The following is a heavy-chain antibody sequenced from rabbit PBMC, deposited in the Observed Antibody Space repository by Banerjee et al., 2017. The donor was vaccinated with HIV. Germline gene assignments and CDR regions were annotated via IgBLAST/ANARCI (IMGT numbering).Heavy chain of an antibody. CDR3: ARAYDGTFHFNL. V-gene: IGHV1S45*01. D-gene: IGHD2-1*01. CDR2: IYTGSSGSS. J-gene: IGHJ4*01. CDR1: GIDFSSSHW. Sequence: QEQLEESGGDLVKPEGSLTLTCKASGIDFSSSHWICWVRQAPGKGLEWIACIYTGSSGSSHYASWAKGRFPGSKTSSTTVTLQLNSLTAADTATYFCARAYDGTFHFNLWGQGTLVTVS.